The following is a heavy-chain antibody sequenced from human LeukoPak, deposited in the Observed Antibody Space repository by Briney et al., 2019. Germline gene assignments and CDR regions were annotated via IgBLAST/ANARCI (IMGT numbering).Heavy chain of an antibody. CDR2: IYTSGST. D-gene: IGHD6-19*01. J-gene: IGHJ5*02. CDR1: GGSISSYY. Sequence: SETLSLTCTVSGGSISSYYWSWIRQPAGKGLEWIGRIYTSGSTNYNPYLKSRVTMSVDTSKNQFSLKLSSVTAADTAVYYCARDLSFSIAVAGSTRWFDPWGQGTLVTVSS. CDR3: ARDLSFSIAVAGSTRWFDP. V-gene: IGHV4-4*07.